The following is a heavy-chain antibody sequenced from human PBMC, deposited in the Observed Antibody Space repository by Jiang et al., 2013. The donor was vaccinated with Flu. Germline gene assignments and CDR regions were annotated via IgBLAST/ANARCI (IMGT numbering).Heavy chain of an antibody. V-gene: IGHV4-4*02. CDR3: ARVSGSYRGDVDY. Sequence: SGGSISSSNWWSWVRQPPGKGLEWIGEIYHSGSTNYNPSLKSRVTISVDKSKNQFSLKLSSVTAADTAVYYCARVSGSYRGDVDYWGQGTLVTVSS. CDR2: IYHSGST. D-gene: IGHD1-26*01. J-gene: IGHJ4*02. CDR1: GGSISSSNW.